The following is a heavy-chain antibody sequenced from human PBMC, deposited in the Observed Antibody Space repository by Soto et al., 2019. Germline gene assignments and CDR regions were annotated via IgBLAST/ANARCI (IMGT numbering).Heavy chain of an antibody. CDR2: ISYDGINK. V-gene: IGHV3-30*18. CDR1: GFIFSSYG. Sequence: QVQLVESGGGVVQPGRSLRLSCAASGFIFSSYGMHWVRQAPGKGLEWVAVISYDGINKYYSDSVKGRFTISRDNSKTTLYLQVNSLGAADTVVYYCAKSVYNGNDGFFDYWGQGTLVTVSS. CDR3: AKSVYNGNDGFFDY. D-gene: IGHD1-1*01. J-gene: IGHJ4*02.